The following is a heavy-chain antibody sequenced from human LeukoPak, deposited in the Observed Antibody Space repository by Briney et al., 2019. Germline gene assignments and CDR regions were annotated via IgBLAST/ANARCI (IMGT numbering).Heavy chain of an antibody. CDR3: ARDGDIVVVVAATRFEY. J-gene: IGHJ4*02. D-gene: IGHD2-15*01. V-gene: IGHV1-46*01. CDR2: INPSGGST. Sequence: GASVKVSCKASGYTFTSYYMHWVRQAPGQGLEWIGIINPSGGSTSYAQKFQGRVTMTRDTSTSTVYMELSSLRSEDTAVYYCARDGDIVVVVAATRFEYWGQGTLVTVSS. CDR1: GYTFTSYY.